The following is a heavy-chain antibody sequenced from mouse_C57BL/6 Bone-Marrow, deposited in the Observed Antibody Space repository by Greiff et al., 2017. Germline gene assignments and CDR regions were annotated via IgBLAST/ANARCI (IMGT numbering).Heavy chain of an antibody. CDR3: ARGGEYLDY. CDR2: INPSSGST. CDR1: GYTFTSYT. J-gene: IGHJ2*01. V-gene: IGHV1-4*01. Sequence: VQLQQSGAELARPGASVKMSCKASGYTFTSYTMHWVKQRPGQGLEWIGYINPSSGSTKYNQKFKDKAPLTADNSSSTAYRRRSSRTSEDSAVYYCARGGEYLDYWGKGTTLTVSS.